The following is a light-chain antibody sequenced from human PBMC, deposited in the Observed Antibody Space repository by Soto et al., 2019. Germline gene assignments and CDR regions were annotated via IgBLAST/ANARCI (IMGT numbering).Light chain of an antibody. V-gene: IGKV3-11*01. CDR1: QSISND. CDR2: GAS. J-gene: IGKJ1*01. CDR3: QQHSHWPPWT. Sequence: TQSPSTLPASVGDRVTITCRASQSISNDYLAWYQQKDGQAPRLLIYGASNRATDIPARFSGSGSGTDFTLTISNLEPEDFAVYYCQQHSHWPPWTFGQGTRWIS.